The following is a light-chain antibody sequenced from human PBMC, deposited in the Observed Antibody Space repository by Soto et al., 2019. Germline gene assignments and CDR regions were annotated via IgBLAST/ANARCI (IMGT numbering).Light chain of an antibody. Sequence: QSALTQPCSVSGSPGQSVTISCTGTSSDVGGYNYVSWYQQHPGKAPKLMIYDVSKRPSGVPDRFSGSKSGNTASLTISGLQAEDEADYYCRSYAGSYTYVFGTGTKVTVL. V-gene: IGLV2-11*01. CDR3: RSYAGSYTYV. J-gene: IGLJ1*01. CDR1: SSDVGGYNY. CDR2: DVS.